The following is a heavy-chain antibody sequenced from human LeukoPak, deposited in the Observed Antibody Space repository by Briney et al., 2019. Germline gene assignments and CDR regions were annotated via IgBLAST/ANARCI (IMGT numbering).Heavy chain of an antibody. J-gene: IGHJ4*02. CDR1: RYTFTSYD. Sequence: ASVKVSCKASRYTFTSYDINWVREAAGQGLEWMGWMNPNTGRTGFAQKFQGRLTMTTDTSTSTAYMELRSLRSDDTAVYYCARIFPGTRYSWYFDYWGQGTLVTVSS. D-gene: IGHD2-8*02. V-gene: IGHV1-8*01. CDR2: MNPNTGRT. CDR3: ARIFPGTRYSWYFDY.